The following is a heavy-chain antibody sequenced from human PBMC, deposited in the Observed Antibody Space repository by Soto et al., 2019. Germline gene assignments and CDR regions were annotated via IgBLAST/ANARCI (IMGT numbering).Heavy chain of an antibody. CDR1: GYSISSGYY. V-gene: IGHV4-38-2*01. J-gene: IGHJ4*02. CDR2: IYHSGST. D-gene: IGHD6-13*01. Sequence: KLRETLFLTCAVSGYSISSGYYWGWIRQPPGKGLEWIGSIYHSGSTYYNPSLKSRVTISVDTSKNQFSLKLSSVTAADTAVYYCARGFGGAAAGFLFDYWGQGTLVTVSS. CDR3: ARGFGGAAAGFLFDY.